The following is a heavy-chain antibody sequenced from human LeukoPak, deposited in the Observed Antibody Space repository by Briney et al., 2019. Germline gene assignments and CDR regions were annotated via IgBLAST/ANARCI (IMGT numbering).Heavy chain of an antibody. Sequence: PGGSLRLSCAASGFTFSSYSMNWVRQAPGKGLEWVSSISSSSYIYYADSVKGRFTISRDNAKNSLYLQMNSLRAEDTAVYYCARDSQYSSGWYFRGGYYGMDVWGQGTTVTVSS. CDR1: GFTFSSYS. D-gene: IGHD6-19*01. V-gene: IGHV3-21*01. CDR3: ARDSQYSSGWYFRGGYYGMDV. J-gene: IGHJ6*02. CDR2: ISSSSYI.